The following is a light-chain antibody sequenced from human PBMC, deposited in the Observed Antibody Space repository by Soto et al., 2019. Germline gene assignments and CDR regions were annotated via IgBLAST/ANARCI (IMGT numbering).Light chain of an antibody. Sequence: EIVLTQSPGTLSLSPGERATLSCRASQSVSSSYLAWYQQKPGQAPRLLIYGVSNRATGIPDRFSGSGSGTDFTLTISRLEPEDFAVYYCQQYGSSPVTFGPGTKVDIK. V-gene: IGKV3-20*01. J-gene: IGKJ3*01. CDR2: GVS. CDR3: QQYGSSPVT. CDR1: QSVSSSY.